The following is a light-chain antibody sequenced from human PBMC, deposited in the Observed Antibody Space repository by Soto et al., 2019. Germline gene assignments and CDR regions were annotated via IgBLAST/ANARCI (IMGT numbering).Light chain of an antibody. CDR2: DAF. V-gene: IGKV3-11*01. CDR3: QQYGNFPYT. Sequence: ESVLTQSPATLSLSPGERATLSCRASPSVSNSLAWYQHKPGQAPRLLIYDAFNRATGVPTRFSGSGSGTDFTLTISSLEPEDFAVYYCQQYGNFPYTFGQGTKLEIK. CDR1: PSVSNS. J-gene: IGKJ2*01.